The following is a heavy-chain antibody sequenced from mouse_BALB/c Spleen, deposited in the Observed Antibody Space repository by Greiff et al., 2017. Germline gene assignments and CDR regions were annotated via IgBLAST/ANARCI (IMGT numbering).Heavy chain of an antibody. CDR3: ARRGPFDY. Sequence: VQLQQSGAELVRPGTSVKVSCKASGYAFTNYLIEWVKQRPGQGLEWIGVINPGSGGTNYNEKFKGKATLTADKSSSTAYMQLSSLTSDDSAVYFCARRGPFDYWGQGTTLTVSS. CDR2: INPGSGGT. V-gene: IGHV1-54*01. CDR1: GYAFTNYL. J-gene: IGHJ2*01. D-gene: IGHD3-3*01.